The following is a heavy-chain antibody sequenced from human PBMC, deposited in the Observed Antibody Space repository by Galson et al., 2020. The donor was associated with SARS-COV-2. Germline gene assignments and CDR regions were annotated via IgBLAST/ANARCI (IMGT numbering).Heavy chain of an antibody. J-gene: IGHJ4*02. Sequence: GGSLRLSCAASGFTFSNYVMHWVRQAPGKGPELVAVISSDGSNSFYADSLKGRFTISRDNSKSTLYLQMNSLRAEDTAVYYCARGGEWELPYYFDYWGQGTLVTVSS. CDR2: ISSDGSNS. CDR1: GFTFSNYV. CDR3: ARGGEWELPYYFDY. D-gene: IGHD1-26*01. V-gene: IGHV3-30*04.